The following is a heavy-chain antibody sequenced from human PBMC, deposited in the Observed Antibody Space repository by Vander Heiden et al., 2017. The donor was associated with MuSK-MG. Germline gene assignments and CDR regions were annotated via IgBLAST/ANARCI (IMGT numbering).Heavy chain of an antibody. D-gene: IGHD4-17*01. CDR3: AKTFQAGDHHFDY. CDR2: IYGDGFT. J-gene: IGHJ4*02. Sequence: QVQLQESGPGLVMPSETLSLTCAVSGLPITSYYHWGWIRQPPGKGLEWIGSIYGDGFTSYNPSLESRLSLSLDTSLNQFSLNLTSVTAVDTAIYYCAKTFQAGDHHFDYWGQGILVTVSS. V-gene: IGHV4-38-2*01. CDR1: GLPITSYYH.